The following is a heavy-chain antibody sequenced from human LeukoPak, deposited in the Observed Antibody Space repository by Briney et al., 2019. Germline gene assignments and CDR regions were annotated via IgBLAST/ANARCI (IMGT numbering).Heavy chain of an antibody. D-gene: IGHD2-15*01. CDR2: INSDGSST. V-gene: IGHV3-74*01. CDR1: GFTFSSYW. J-gene: IGHJ3*02. Sequence: SGGSLRLSCAASGFTFSSYWMHWVRQAPGKGLVWVSRINSDGSSTSYADSVKGRFTISRDNAKNTLYLQMNSPRAEDTAVYYCAKGRYCSGGSCPHDAFDIWGQGTMVTVSS. CDR3: AKGRYCSGGSCPHDAFDI.